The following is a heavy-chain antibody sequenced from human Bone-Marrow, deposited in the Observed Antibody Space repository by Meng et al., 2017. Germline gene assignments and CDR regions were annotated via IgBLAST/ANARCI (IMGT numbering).Heavy chain of an antibody. CDR2: INHSGST. CDR1: GGSFSGYY. CDR3: AREDRYYYDSRVDY. D-gene: IGHD3-22*01. V-gene: IGHV4-34*01. J-gene: IGHJ4*02. Sequence: QHPGGGHGILKPSGTFSPTGAVYGGSFSGYYWSWIRQPPGKGLEWIGEINHSGSTNYNPSLKSRVTISVDTSKNQFSLKLSSVTAADTAVYYCAREDRYYYDSRVDYWGQGTLVTVSS.